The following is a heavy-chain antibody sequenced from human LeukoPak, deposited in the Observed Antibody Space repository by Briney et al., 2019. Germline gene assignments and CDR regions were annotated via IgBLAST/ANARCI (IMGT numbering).Heavy chain of an antibody. CDR3: ARVNPTTSYYDFWSGYYEIDY. J-gene: IGHJ4*02. CDR2: INPNSGGT. D-gene: IGHD3-3*01. CDR1: GYTFTGYY. Sequence: AXVKVSCKASGYTFTGYYMHWVRQAPGQGLEWMGWINPNSGGTNYAKKFQGRVTMTRGTTNSTAYMEVSRLRSDDTAVYYCARVNPTTSYYDFWSGYYEIDYWGQGTLVTISS. V-gene: IGHV1-2*02.